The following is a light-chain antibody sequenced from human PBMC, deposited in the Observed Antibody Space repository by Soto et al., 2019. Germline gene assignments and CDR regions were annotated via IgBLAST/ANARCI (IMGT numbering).Light chain of an antibody. V-gene: IGLV1-40*01. CDR2: GNS. Sequence: QSVLTQPPSVSGAPGQRVTISCTGSSSNIGAGYDVHWYQQLPGTAPKLLIYGNSNRPSGVPDRFSGSKSGTPASLAITGLQAEDEADYYCQSYDSSLSGYVFGTGTKVTVL. J-gene: IGLJ1*01. CDR3: QSYDSSLSGYV. CDR1: SSNIGAGYD.